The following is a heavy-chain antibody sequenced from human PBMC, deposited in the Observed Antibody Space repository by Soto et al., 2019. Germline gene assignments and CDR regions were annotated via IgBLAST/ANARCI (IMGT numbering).Heavy chain of an antibody. CDR1: GSTFSSTA. CDR3: TSGGY. V-gene: IGHV3-23*01. J-gene: IGHJ4*02. CDR2: ISNSGTAT. D-gene: IGHD3-16*01. Sequence: GGSLRLSCVASGSTFSSTAMSWVRQAPGKGLDWVSAISNSGTATYYADSVKGRFTISRDNSDNTLFLQMSSLSADDTAVYYCTSGGYWGLGTLVTVSS.